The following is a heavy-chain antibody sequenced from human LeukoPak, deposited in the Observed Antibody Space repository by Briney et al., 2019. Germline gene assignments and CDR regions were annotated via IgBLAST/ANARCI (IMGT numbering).Heavy chain of an antibody. V-gene: IGHV1-2*02. Sequence: ASVKVSCKASGYSFSDYYLHWVRQAPGEGLEWLGWLNPDSGDTVYSQRFQGRVTMTRDTSISTAYMALSRLTSDDSAVYYCAIHNHDIVVVKNDALDIWGQGTMVTVSS. J-gene: IGHJ3*02. D-gene: IGHD2-15*01. CDR2: LNPDSGDT. CDR3: AIHNHDIVVVKNDALDI. CDR1: GYSFSDYY.